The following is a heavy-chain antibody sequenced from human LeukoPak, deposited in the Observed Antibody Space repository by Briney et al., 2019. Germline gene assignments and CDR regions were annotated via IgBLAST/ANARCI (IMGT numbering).Heavy chain of an antibody. V-gene: IGHV4-34*01. CDR1: GESFSGYY. D-gene: IGHD3-10*01. CDR2: INHSGST. Sequence: KTSETLSLTCAVYGESFSGYYWSWIRQPPGKGLEWIGEINHSGSTNYNPSLKSRVTISVDTSKNQFSLKVSSVTAADTAVYYCARSPGTMVRGVTRSFFDHWGQGTLVTVSS. CDR3: ARSPGTMVRGVTRSFFDH. J-gene: IGHJ4*02.